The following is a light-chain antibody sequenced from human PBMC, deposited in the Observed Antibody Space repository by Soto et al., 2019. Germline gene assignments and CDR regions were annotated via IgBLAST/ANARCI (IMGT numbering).Light chain of an antibody. CDR3: QQYNNLPWT. V-gene: IGKV3-15*01. J-gene: IGKJ1*01. CDR2: GAS. Sequence: DIVMTQSPATLSVSPVERATLSFRASQSVSSNLAWYQQKPGQAPRLLIYGASTRATGIPARFSGSGSGTEFTLTISSLQSEDFAVYYCQQYNNLPWTFGQGTKVDI. CDR1: QSVSSN.